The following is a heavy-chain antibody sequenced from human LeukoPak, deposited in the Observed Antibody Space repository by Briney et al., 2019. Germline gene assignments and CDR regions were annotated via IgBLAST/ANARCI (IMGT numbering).Heavy chain of an antibody. J-gene: IGHJ3*02. CDR1: GFTFSSYG. CDR2: ISSGSSYI. V-gene: IGHV3-21*01. CDR3: ARQVGVDDAFDI. D-gene: IGHD1-26*01. Sequence: GGSLRLSCAASGFTFSSYGIHWVRQAPGKGLEWVSSISSGSSYIFYADSMKGRFTISRDNAKTSLYLQMNSLRAEDTAVYYCARQVGVDDAFDIWGQGTKVTVSS.